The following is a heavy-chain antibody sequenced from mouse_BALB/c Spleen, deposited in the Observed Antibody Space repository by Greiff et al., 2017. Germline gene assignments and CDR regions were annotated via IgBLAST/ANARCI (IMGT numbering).Heavy chain of an antibody. CDR3: NIGNSLMDY. V-gene: IGHV14-4*02. CDR1: GFNIKDYY. Sequence: VQLKQSGAELVRSGASVKLSCTASGFNIKDYYMHWVKQRPEQGLEWIGWIDPENGDTEYAPKFQGKATMTADTSSNTAYLQLSSLTSEDTAVYYCNIGNSLMDYWGQGTSVTVSS. D-gene: IGHD2-1*01. J-gene: IGHJ4*01. CDR2: IDPENGDT.